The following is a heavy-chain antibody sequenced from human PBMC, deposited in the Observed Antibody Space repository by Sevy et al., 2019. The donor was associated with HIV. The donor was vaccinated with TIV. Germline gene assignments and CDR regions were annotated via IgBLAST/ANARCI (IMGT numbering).Heavy chain of an antibody. V-gene: IGHV3-49*04. CDR2: IRSKSFRGTT. J-gene: IGHJ4*02. Sequence: GGSLRLSCITSGFTFGDYALSWVRQAPGRGLEWIGLIRSKSFRGTTLYAASVRGRFTISRDDSKSIAYLQMNSLRTEDTAVYYCAIGQYQLLSPFDYWGQGALVTISS. D-gene: IGHD2-2*01. CDR1: GFTFGDYA. CDR3: AIGQYQLLSPFDY.